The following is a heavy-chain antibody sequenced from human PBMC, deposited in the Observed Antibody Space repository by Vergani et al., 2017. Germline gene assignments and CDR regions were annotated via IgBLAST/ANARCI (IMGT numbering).Heavy chain of an antibody. Sequence: QVQLQESGPGLVKPSQTLSLTCTVSGGSISSGSYYWSWIRQPAGKGLEWIGRIYTSGSTNYNPSLKSRVTISVDTSKNQFSLKLSSVTAADTAVYYCARDLSPALRHHDAFDIWGQGTMVTVSS. CDR1: GGSISSGSYY. CDR2: IYTSGST. J-gene: IGHJ3*02. V-gene: IGHV4-61*02. CDR3: ARDLSPALRHHDAFDI.